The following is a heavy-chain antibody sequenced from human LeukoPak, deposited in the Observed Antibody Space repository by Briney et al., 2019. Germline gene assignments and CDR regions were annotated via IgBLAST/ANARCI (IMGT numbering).Heavy chain of an antibody. CDR2: IYYSGST. V-gene: IGHV4-59*01. CDR3: ARVESARWFDP. J-gene: IGHJ5*02. D-gene: IGHD3-3*01. CDR1: GGSISSYY. Sequence: SGTLSLTCAVSGGSISSYYWSWIRQPPGKGLEWIGYIYYSGSTNYNPSLKSRVTISVDTSKNQFSLKLSSVTAADTAVYYCARVESARWFDPWGQGTLVTVSS.